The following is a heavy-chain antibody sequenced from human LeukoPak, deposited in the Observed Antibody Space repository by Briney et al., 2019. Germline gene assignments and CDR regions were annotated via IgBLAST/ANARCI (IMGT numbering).Heavy chain of an antibody. CDR1: GFTFSNAW. CDR3: AKVRRRGSGSYYDIDY. CDR2: ISSSGSTI. V-gene: IGHV3-48*01. J-gene: IGHJ4*02. Sequence: PGGSLRLSCAASGFTFSNAWMSWVRQAPGKGLEWVSYISSSGSTIYYADSVKGRFTISRDNSKNTLYLQMNSLRAEDTAVYYCAKVRRRGSGSYYDIDYWGQGTLVTVSS. D-gene: IGHD3-10*01.